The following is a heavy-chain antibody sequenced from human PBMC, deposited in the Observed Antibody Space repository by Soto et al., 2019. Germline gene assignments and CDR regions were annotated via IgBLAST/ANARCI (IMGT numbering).Heavy chain of an antibody. CDR1: GYSFASHW. Sequence: PGESLKISCKGSGYSFASHWVAWVRQMPGKGLEWMGRIDPSDSYTNYSPSFQGHVTISADKSISTAYLQWSSLKASDTAMYYCARGATSQLNYYYGMDVWGQGTMVTVSS. J-gene: IGHJ6*02. D-gene: IGHD1-26*01. CDR2: IDPSDSYT. V-gene: IGHV5-10-1*01. CDR3: ARGATSQLNYYYGMDV.